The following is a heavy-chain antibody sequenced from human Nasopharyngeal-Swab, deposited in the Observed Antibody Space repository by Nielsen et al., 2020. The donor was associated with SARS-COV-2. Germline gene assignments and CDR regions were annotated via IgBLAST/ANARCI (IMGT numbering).Heavy chain of an antibody. J-gene: IGHJ6*02. CDR2: IYSGGST. CDR1: GFTVSSNY. Sequence: GESLKISCAASGFTVSSNYMSWVRQAPGKGLEWVSVIYSGGSTYYADSVKGRFTISRDNSKNTLYLQMNSLRAEDTAVYYCARDCSGGSCYPSYYYGMGVWGQGTTVTVSS. CDR3: ARDCSGGSCYPSYYYGMGV. D-gene: IGHD2-15*01. V-gene: IGHV3-53*01.